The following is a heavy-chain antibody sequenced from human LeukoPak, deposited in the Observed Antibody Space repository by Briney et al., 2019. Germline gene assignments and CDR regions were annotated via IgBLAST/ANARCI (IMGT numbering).Heavy chain of an antibody. Sequence: SGGSLRLSCAASGFTFSSYAMSWARQAPGKGLEWVGRTRKKVNSYTTEYAASVKGRFTISRDDSKNSLYLQMNSLKTEDTAVYYCARSYGSGTYPFDYWGQGTLVTVSS. CDR2: TRKKVNSYTT. CDR1: GFTFSSYA. D-gene: IGHD3-10*01. CDR3: ARSYGSGTYPFDY. J-gene: IGHJ4*02. V-gene: IGHV3-72*01.